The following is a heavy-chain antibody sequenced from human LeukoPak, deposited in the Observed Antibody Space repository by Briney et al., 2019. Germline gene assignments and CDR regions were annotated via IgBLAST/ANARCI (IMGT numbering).Heavy chain of an antibody. J-gene: IGHJ6*02. CDR2: IWYDGSNK. CDR1: GFTFSSYG. V-gene: IGHV3-33*06. D-gene: IGHD6-19*01. CDR3: AKDSGSGWFGGDYYYGMDV. Sequence: GGSLRLSCAASGFTFSSYGMHWVRQAPGKGLEWVAVIWYDGSNKYYADSVTGRFTISRDNSKNTLYLQVNSLRAEDTAVYYCAKDSGSGWFGGDYYYGMDVWGQGTTVTVSS.